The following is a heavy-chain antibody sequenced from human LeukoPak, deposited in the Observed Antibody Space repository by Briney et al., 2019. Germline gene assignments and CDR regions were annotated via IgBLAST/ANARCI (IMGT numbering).Heavy chain of an antibody. D-gene: IGHD1-7*01. CDR2: ITPDRSGD. V-gene: IGHV3-7*01. Sequence: GGSLRLSCAASGFTFSNHWMSWVRQAPGKGLEWVASITPDRSGDYYMDSVKGRFTISRDNAENSLYLQMNSLGAEDTAVYYCARLMGTVTTYDYWGQGTLVTVSS. CDR3: ARLMGTVTTYDY. J-gene: IGHJ4*02. CDR1: GFTFSNHW.